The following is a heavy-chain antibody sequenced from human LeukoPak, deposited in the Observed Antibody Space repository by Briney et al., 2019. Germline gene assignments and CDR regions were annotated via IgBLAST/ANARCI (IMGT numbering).Heavy chain of an antibody. CDR3: ARDLTVPPRESLYFDY. CDR2: ISYDGSNK. CDR1: GFTFSSYA. D-gene: IGHD3-10*01. Sequence: GGSLRLSCAASGFTFSSYAMHWVRQAPGKGLEWVAVISYDGSNKYYADSVKGRFTISRDNSKNTLYLQMNSLRVEDTAVYYCARDLTVPPRESLYFDYWGQGTLVTVSS. V-gene: IGHV3-30*04. J-gene: IGHJ4*02.